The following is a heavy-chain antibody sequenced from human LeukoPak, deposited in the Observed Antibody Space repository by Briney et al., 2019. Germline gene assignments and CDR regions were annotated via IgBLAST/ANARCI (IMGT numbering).Heavy chain of an antibody. CDR3: ARDLAYCGGDCYPGGDY. J-gene: IGHJ4*02. V-gene: IGHV1-69*06. D-gene: IGHD2-21*02. Sequence: ASVNVSFKASGGTFSSYAISWVRQAPGQGLEWMGRIIPIFGTANYAQKFQGRVTITADKSTSTAYMELSSLRSEDTAVYYCARDLAYCGGDCYPGGDYWGQGTLVTVSS. CDR1: GGTFSSYA. CDR2: IIPIFGTA.